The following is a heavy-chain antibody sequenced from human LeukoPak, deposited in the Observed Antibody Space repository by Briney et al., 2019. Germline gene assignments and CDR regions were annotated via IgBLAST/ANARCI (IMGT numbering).Heavy chain of an antibody. CDR2: IYYSGST. V-gene: IGHV4-59*08. CDR3: ARTDSGTLDY. Sequence: SETLSLTCIVSGGSISGNYWSWIRQPPGKGLEWIVYIYYSGSTNYNPSLKSRVTISVDTSKNQSSLKLSSVTAADTAVYYCARTDSGTLDYWGQGTLVTVSS. J-gene: IGHJ4*02. D-gene: IGHD1-26*01. CDR1: GGSISGNY.